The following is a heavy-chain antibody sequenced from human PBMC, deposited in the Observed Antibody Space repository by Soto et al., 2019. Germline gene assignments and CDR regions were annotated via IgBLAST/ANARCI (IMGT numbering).Heavy chain of an antibody. CDR1: GFTFSSYS. CDR2: ISGSGGST. CDR3: AKVLRIAAAGPFDY. Sequence: GGSLRLSCAASGFTFSSYSMNWVRQAPGKGLEWVSAISGSGGSTYYADSVKGRFTISRDNSKNTLYLQMNSLRAEDTAVYYCAKVLRIAAAGPFDYWGQGTLVTVSS. J-gene: IGHJ4*02. V-gene: IGHV3-23*01. D-gene: IGHD6-13*01.